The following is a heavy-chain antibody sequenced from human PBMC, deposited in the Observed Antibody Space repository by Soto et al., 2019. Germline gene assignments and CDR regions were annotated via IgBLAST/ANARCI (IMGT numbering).Heavy chain of an antibody. V-gene: IGHV4-39*01. J-gene: IGHJ4*02. D-gene: IGHD6-13*01. CDR1: GGSISSSSYY. CDR3: ARHDKIAAAGDY. Sequence: SETLSLTCTVSGGSISSSSYYWGWIRQPPGKGLEWIGSIYYSGSTYYNPSLKSRVTISVDTSKNQFSLKLSSVTAADTAVYYCARHDKIAAAGDYWGQGTLVTVSS. CDR2: IYYSGST.